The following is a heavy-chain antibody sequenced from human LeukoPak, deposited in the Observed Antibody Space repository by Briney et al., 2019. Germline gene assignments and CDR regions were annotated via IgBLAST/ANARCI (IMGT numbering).Heavy chain of an antibody. J-gene: IGHJ4*02. CDR2: ISWNSGSI. D-gene: IGHD4-17*01. CDR1: GFTFDDYA. Sequence: GRSLRLSCAASGFTFDDYAMHWVRQAPGKGLEWVSGISWNSGSIGYADSVKGRFTISRDNAKNSLYLQMNSLRAEDTAVYYCAKDIRYGDYVVRAFDYWGQGTLVTVSS. V-gene: IGHV3-9*01. CDR3: AKDIRYGDYVVRAFDY.